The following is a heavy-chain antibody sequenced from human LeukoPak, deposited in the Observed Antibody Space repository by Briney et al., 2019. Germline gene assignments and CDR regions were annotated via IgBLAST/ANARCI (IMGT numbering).Heavy chain of an antibody. CDR1: GFTFSSYA. Sequence: GESLRLSCAASGFTFSSYAMSWVRQAPGKGLEWVSAISGSGGSTYYADSVKGRFTISRDNSKNTLYLQMNSLRAEDTAVYYCAKSRIHYGDQYYFDYWGQGTLVTVSS. CDR3: AKSRIHYGDQYYFDY. D-gene: IGHD4-17*01. J-gene: IGHJ4*02. CDR2: ISGSGGST. V-gene: IGHV3-23*01.